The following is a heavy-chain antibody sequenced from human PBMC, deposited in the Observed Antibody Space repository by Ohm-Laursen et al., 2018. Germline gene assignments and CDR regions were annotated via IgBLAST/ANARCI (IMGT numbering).Heavy chain of an antibody. CDR2: ISSSGSTI. J-gene: IGHJ6*02. Sequence: GSLRLSCAASGFTFSSYEMNWVRQAPGKGLEWVSYISSSGSTIYYADSVKGRFTISRDNAKNSLYLQMNSLRAEDTAVYYCAREGVQLWLPSYYYYGMDVWGQGTTVTVSS. CDR3: AREGVQLWLPSYYYYGMDV. D-gene: IGHD5-18*01. CDR1: GFTFSSYE. V-gene: IGHV3-48*03.